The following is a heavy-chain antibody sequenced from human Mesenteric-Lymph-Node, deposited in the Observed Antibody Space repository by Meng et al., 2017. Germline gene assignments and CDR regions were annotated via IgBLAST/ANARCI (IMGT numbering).Heavy chain of an antibody. CDR3: AHTLQLAVAFSW. D-gene: IGHD6-19*01. Sequence: IPLKESGPTLVKPTQTLTLTCSFSGFSLSTSGVGVGWIRQPPGKALEWLALIYWDDDKRYSPSLKSRLTITKDTSKNQVVLTMTNMDPVDTATYYCAHTLQLAVAFSWWGQGTLVTVSP. V-gene: IGHV2-5*02. CDR2: IYWDDDK. J-gene: IGHJ4*02. CDR1: GFSLSTSGVG.